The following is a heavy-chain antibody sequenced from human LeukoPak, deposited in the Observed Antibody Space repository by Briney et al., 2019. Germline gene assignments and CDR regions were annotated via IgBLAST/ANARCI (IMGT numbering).Heavy chain of an antibody. CDR3: ARHKSGSYYA. CDR1: GGSISSSSYY. CDR2: IYYSGST. Sequence: SETLSLTCTVSGGSISSSSYYWGWIRQPPGKGLEWIGSIYYSGSTYYNPSLKSRVTISVDTSKNQFSLKLSSVTAADTAVYYCARHKSGSYYAWGQGTLVTVSS. J-gene: IGHJ5*02. D-gene: IGHD1-26*01. V-gene: IGHV4-39*01.